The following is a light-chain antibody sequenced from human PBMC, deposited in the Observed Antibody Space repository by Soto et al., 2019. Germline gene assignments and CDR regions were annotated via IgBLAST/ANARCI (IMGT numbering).Light chain of an antibody. CDR2: GAS. V-gene: IGKV3-15*01. CDR3: QQYNTWHPKMA. CDR1: QSVSSD. J-gene: IGKJ1*01. Sequence: VVTQSPATLSVFPGETATLSCRASQSVSSDLAWYQQRPGQAPRLLIYGASTRGTGIPARFRGSGSGTEFRLTISSLQSEDFATYYCQQYNTWHPKMAFGRGTKVEIK.